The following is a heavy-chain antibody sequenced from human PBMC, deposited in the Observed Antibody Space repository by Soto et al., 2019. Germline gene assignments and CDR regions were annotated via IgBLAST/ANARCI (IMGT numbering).Heavy chain of an antibody. CDR2: ISWNSGSI. V-gene: IGHV3-9*01. CDR3: AKDMDSSLSLWAFDI. CDR1: GFTFDDYA. D-gene: IGHD6-6*01. J-gene: IGHJ3*02. Sequence: GGSLRLSCAASGFTFDDYAMHWVRQAPGKGLEWVSGISWNSGSIGYADSVKGRFTISRDNAKNSLYLQMNSLRAEDTALCYCAKDMDSSLSLWAFDIWGQGTMVTVSS.